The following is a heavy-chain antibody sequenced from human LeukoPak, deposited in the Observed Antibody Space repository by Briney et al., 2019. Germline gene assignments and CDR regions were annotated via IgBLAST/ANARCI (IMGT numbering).Heavy chain of an antibody. CDR1: GGSTSSGGYY. CDR3: ARGVLDTAMVKGDAFDI. D-gene: IGHD5-18*01. V-gene: IGHV4-31*03. CDR2: IYYSGST. Sequence: SQTLSLTCTVSGGSTSSGGYYWSWIRQHPGKGLEWIGYIYYSGSTYYNPSLKSRVTISVDTSKNQFSLKLSSVTAADTAVYYCARGVLDTAMVKGDAFDIWGQGTMVTVSS. J-gene: IGHJ3*02.